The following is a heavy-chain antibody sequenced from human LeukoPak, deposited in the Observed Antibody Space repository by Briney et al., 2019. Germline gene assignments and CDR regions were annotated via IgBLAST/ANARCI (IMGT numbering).Heavy chain of an antibody. J-gene: IGHJ5*02. Sequence: SETLSLTCTVSGGSISSSSYYWGWIRQPPGKGLECIGSIYYSGSTYYNPSLKSRVTISVDTSKNQFSLKLSSVTAADTAVYYCARDEGEYSSSWFDPWGQGTLVTVSS. CDR2: IYYSGST. CDR3: ARDEGEYSSSWFDP. CDR1: GGSISSSSYY. D-gene: IGHD6-13*01. V-gene: IGHV4-39*07.